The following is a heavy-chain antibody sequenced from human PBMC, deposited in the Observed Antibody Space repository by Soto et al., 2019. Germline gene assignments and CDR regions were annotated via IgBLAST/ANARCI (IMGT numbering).Heavy chain of an antibody. Sequence: QVQLVESGGGVVQPGRSLRLSCAASGFTFSSYGMHWVRQAPGKGLEWVAVISFDGGNKYYADSVKGRFTISRDNSKNTLYLQMNSLRAEDTAVYYCAKDLTRMVFASQGMDVWGQGTTVTVSS. J-gene: IGHJ6*02. V-gene: IGHV3-30*18. CDR3: AKDLTRMVFASQGMDV. CDR2: ISFDGGNK. D-gene: IGHD2-8*01. CDR1: GFTFSSYG.